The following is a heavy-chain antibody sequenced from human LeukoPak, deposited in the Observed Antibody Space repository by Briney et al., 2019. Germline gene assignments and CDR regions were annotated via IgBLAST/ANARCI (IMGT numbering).Heavy chain of an antibody. D-gene: IGHD2/OR15-2a*01. V-gene: IGHV3-33*01. CDR3: VRDRGALQYFDY. CDR1: GFTFSSYG. Sequence: PGRSLRLSCAASGFTFSSYGMHWVRQAPGKGLEWVAVIWYDGSNKYYADSVKGRFTISRDNSKNTLYLQMNSLRDDDTAVYYCVRDRGALQYFDYWGQGTLVTVSS. CDR2: IWYDGSNK. J-gene: IGHJ4*02.